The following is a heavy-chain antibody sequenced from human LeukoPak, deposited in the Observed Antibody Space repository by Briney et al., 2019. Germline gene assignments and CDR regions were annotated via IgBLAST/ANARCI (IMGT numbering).Heavy chain of an antibody. CDR1: GGSISSYY. Sequence: SETLSLTCTVSGGSISSYYWSWIRQPPGKGLEWIGYIYYSGSTNYNPSLKSRVTISVDTSKNQFSLKLSSVTAADTAVYYCAKTAKAVANAFDIWGQGTMVTVSS. CDR2: IYYSGST. J-gene: IGHJ3*02. CDR3: AKTAKAVANAFDI. D-gene: IGHD6-19*01. V-gene: IGHV4-59*08.